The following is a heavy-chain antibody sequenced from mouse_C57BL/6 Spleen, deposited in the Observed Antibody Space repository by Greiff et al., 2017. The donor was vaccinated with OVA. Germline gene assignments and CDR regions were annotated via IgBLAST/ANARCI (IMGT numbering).Heavy chain of an antibody. Sequence: QVQLKQPGAELVRPGSSVKLSCKASGYTFTSYWMHWVKQRPIQGLEWIGNIDPSDSETHYNQKFKDKATMTVDKSSSTAYMQLSSLTSEDSAVDYGASGDDYNDVYYAMDYWGQGTSVTVSS. CDR2: IDPSDSET. D-gene: IGHD2-4*01. CDR3: ASGDDYNDVYYAMDY. CDR1: GYTFTSYW. J-gene: IGHJ4*01. V-gene: IGHV1-52*01.